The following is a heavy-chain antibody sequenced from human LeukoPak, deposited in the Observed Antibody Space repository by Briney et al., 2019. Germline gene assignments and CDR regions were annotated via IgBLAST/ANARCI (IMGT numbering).Heavy chain of an antibody. D-gene: IGHD3-22*01. CDR1: GGSFSGYY. Sequence: SETLSLTCAVYGGSFSGYYWSWIRQPPGKGLEWIGYIYHSGSTYYNPSLKSRVTISVDRSKNQFSLKLTSETAADTAVYYCARSGWDYYDSSGPRSWFDPWGQGTLVTVSS. V-gene: IGHV4-30-2*01. CDR2: IYHSGST. J-gene: IGHJ5*02. CDR3: ARSGWDYYDSSGPRSWFDP.